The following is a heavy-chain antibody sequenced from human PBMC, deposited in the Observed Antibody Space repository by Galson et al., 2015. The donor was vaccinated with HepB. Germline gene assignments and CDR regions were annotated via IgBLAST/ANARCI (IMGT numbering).Heavy chain of an antibody. D-gene: IGHD3-9*01. CDR3: AKILPPYYDILTGYQTDAFDI. J-gene: IGHJ3*02. V-gene: IGHV3-23*01. CDR1: GFTFSSYA. CDR2: ISGSGGST. Sequence: SLRLSCAASGFTFSSYAMSWVRQAPGKGLERVSAISGSGGSTYYADSVKGRFTISRDNSKNTLYLQMNSLRAEDTAVYYCAKILPPYYDILTGYQTDAFDIWGQGTMVTVSS.